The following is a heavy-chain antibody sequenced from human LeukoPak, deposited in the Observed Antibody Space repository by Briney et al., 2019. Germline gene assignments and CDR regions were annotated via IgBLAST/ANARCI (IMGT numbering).Heavy chain of an antibody. CDR3: ARMGLRDSYYYMDV. CDR2: IDWDDDK. J-gene: IGHJ6*03. Sequence: SGPALVKPTQTLTLTCTFSGFSLSTSGMCVSWIRRPPGKALEWLARIDWDDDKYYSTSLKTRLTISKDTSKNQVVLTMTNMDPVDTATYYCARMGLRDSYYYMDVWGKGTTVTVSS. CDR1: GFSLSTSGMC. D-gene: IGHD5-12*01. V-gene: IGHV2-70*11.